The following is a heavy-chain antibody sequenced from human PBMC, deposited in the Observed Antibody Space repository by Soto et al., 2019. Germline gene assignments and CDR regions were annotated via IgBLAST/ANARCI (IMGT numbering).Heavy chain of an antibody. Sequence: QVQLVQSGAEMKKPGSSVKVSCQSSGGTFNTYAMNWVRQAPGPGPEWMGDISPMFGAANYAPKFQGRVTTTADESTGTSYMQLSSLTSEDTALYFCAREVQVHTPAFVYWGQGTLVTVSS. CDR3: AREVQVHTPAFVY. V-gene: IGHV1-69*19. J-gene: IGHJ4*02. D-gene: IGHD3-10*01. CDR2: ISPMFGAA. CDR1: GGTFNTYA.